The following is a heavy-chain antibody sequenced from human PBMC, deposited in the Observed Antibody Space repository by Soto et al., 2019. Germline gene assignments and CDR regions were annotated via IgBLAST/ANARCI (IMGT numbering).Heavy chain of an antibody. CDR3: ARALRYYDSSGDDAFDI. CDR2: INPNSGGT. D-gene: IGHD3-22*01. V-gene: IGHV1-2*02. CDR1: GYTFTGYY. J-gene: IGHJ3*02. Sequence: ASVKVSCKASGYTFTGYYMHWVRQAPGQGLEWMGWINPNSGGTNYAQKFQGRVTMTRDTSISTAYMELSRLRSDDTAVYYCARALRYYDSSGDDAFDIWGQGTMVTV.